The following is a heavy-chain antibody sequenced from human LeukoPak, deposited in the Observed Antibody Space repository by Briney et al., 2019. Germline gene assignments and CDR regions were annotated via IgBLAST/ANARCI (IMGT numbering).Heavy chain of an antibody. J-gene: IGHJ5*02. CDR3: ARGPYSGSSSPNWFDP. D-gene: IGHD6-6*01. CDR1: GGSIRSYY. Sequence: PSETLSLTCTVSGGSIRSYYWSWIRQPAGKGLEWIGRIYNSGITNYNPSLKSRVTMSVDTSKNQFSLKVSSVTAADTAVYYCARGPYSGSSSPNWFDPWGQGTLVTVS. V-gene: IGHV4-4*07. CDR2: IYNSGIT.